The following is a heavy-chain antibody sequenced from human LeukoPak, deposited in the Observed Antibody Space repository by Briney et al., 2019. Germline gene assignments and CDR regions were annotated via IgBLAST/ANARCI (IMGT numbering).Heavy chain of an antibody. CDR1: GYTFTSYG. D-gene: IGHD3-10*01. CDR2: ISAYNGNT. J-gene: IGHJ5*02. Sequence: ASVKVSCKASGYTFTSYGISWVRQAPGQGLEWMGWISAYNGNTNYAQKLQGRVTMTTDTSTSTAYMELRSLRSDDTAVYYCARVVITMVRGVMWGGWFDPWGQGTLVTVSS. CDR3: ARVVITMVRGVMWGGWFDP. V-gene: IGHV1-18*01.